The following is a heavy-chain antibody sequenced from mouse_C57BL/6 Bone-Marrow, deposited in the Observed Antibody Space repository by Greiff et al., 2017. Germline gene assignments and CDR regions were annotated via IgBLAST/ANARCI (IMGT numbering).Heavy chain of an antibody. CDR2: INPSTGGT. CDR1: GYSFTGYY. D-gene: IGHD2-4*01. V-gene: IGHV1-42*01. Sequence: VQLQQSGPELVKPGASVKISCKASGYSFTGYYMNWVKQSPEKSLEWIGEINPSTGGTTYNQKFKAKATLTVDKSSSTAYMQLKSLTSEDSAVYYCARGPYDYDGDFDYWSQGTTLTVSS. CDR3: ARGPYDYDGDFDY. J-gene: IGHJ2*01.